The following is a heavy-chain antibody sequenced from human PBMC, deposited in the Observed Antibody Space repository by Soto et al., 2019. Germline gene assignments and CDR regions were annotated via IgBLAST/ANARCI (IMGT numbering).Heavy chain of an antibody. V-gene: IGHV5-51*01. Sequence: GVSLKISCKGSGYTFTNYWIDWVRQLPGKGLEWMGIIYPGDSNTKYSPSFQGQVTISADKSTSIVFLQWSTLKASDTAMYYCARHLGSPGYYSGMDVWGQGTTVTVSS. CDR3: ARHLGSPGYYSGMDV. J-gene: IGHJ6*02. D-gene: IGHD6-13*01. CDR2: IYPGDSNT. CDR1: GYTFTNYW.